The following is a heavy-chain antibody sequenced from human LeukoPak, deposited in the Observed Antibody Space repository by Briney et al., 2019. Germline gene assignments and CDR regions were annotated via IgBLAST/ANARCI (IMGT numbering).Heavy chain of an antibody. CDR1: GGSISSYY. Sequence: SETLSLTCTVSGGSISSYYWSWIRQPPGKGLEWIGEINHSGSTNYNPSLKSRVTISVDTSKNQFSLKLSSVTAADTAVYYCARQGSGSYPEWGQGTLVTVSS. J-gene: IGHJ4*02. CDR2: INHSGST. D-gene: IGHD1-26*01. V-gene: IGHV4-34*01. CDR3: ARQGSGSYPE.